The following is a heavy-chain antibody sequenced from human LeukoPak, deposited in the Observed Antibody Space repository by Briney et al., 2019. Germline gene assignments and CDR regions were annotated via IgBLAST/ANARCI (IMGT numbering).Heavy chain of an antibody. CDR1: GFTFSSYG. V-gene: IGHV3-23*01. J-gene: IGHJ6*03. CDR2: ISGSGGST. D-gene: IGHD3-10*01. Sequence: GGTLRLSCAASGFTFSSYGMSWVRQAPGKGLEWVSAISGSGGSTYYADSVKGRFTISRDNSKNTLYLQMNSLRAEDTAVYYCAKGGAVSSKSITMVRGTRRYYYYMDVWGKGTTVTISS. CDR3: AKGGAVSSKSITMVRGTRRYYYYMDV.